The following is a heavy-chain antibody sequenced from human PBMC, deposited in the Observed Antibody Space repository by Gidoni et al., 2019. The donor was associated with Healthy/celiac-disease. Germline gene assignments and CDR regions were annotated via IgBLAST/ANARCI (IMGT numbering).Heavy chain of an antibody. CDR3: ARDQAYCGGDCYDAFDI. CDR1: GYPFPGYY. Sequence: QVQLVQSGAEVKKPGASVKVSCKASGYPFPGYYMHWVRQAPGQGLEWMGWINPNSGGTNYAQKFQGWVTMTRDTSISTAYMELSRLRSDDTAVYCCARDQAYCGGDCYDAFDIWGQGTMVTVSS. D-gene: IGHD2-21*02. V-gene: IGHV1-2*04. CDR2: INPNSGGT. J-gene: IGHJ3*02.